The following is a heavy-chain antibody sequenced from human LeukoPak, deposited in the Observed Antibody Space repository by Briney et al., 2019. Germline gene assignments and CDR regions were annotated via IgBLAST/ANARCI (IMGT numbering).Heavy chain of an antibody. V-gene: IGHV3-23*01. CDR3: AKDKRRHYYDSSGYFNCFDP. CDR1: GFTFSGYS. D-gene: IGHD3-22*01. CDR2: ISGSGGGT. Sequence: GGSLRLSCAASGFTFSGYSMSWVRQAPGKGLEWVSAISGSGGGTYYADSVKGRLTISRDNSKNTLYLQMNSLRAEDTAVYYCAKDKRRHYYDSSGYFNCFDPWGQGTLVTASS. J-gene: IGHJ5*02.